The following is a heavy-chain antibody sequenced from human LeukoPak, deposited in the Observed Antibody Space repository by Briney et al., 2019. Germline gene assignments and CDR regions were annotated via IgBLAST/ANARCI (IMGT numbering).Heavy chain of an antibody. CDR1: GFNVSSNY. CDR2: IYSGGST. CDR3: ARDRYGGYYYYYGMDV. V-gene: IGHV3-66*01. Sequence: GGSLRLSCAASGFNVSSNYMSWVRQAPGKGLEWVSVIYSGGSTYYADSVKGKFTISRDNSKNTLYLQMNSVRAEDTAVYYCARDRYGGYYYYYGMDVWGQGTTVTVSS. D-gene: IGHD3-10*01. J-gene: IGHJ6*02.